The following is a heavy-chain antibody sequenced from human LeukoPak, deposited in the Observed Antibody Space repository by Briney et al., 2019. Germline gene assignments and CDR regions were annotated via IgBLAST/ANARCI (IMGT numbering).Heavy chain of an antibody. CDR2: IRYDGSNK. Sequence: GSLRLSCAASGFTFSSYWMSWVRQAPGKGLEWVAFIRYDGSNKYYADSVKGRFTISRDNSKNTLYLQMNSLRAEDTAVYYCAKVLYYDFWSGYSYYFDYWGQGTLVTVSS. CDR3: AKVLYYDFWSGYSYYFDY. V-gene: IGHV3-30*02. D-gene: IGHD3-3*01. CDR1: GFTFSSYW. J-gene: IGHJ4*02.